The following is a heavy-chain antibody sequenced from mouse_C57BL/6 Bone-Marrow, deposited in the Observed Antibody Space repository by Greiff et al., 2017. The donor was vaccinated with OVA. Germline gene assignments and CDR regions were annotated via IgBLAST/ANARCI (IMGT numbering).Heavy chain of an antibody. Sequence: VKLMESGPGLVQPSQSLSITCTVSGFSFTSYGVHWVRQSPGKGLEWLGVIWRGGSTDYNAAFMSRLSITKDNSKSQVFFKMNSLQADDTAIYYCAKSLPLLRAMDYWGQGTSVTVSS. D-gene: IGHD1-1*01. J-gene: IGHJ4*01. CDR2: IWRGGST. V-gene: IGHV2-5*01. CDR3: AKSLPLLRAMDY. CDR1: GFSFTSYG.